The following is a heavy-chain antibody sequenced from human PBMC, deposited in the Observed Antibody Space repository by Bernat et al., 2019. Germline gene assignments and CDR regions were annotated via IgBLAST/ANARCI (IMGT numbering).Heavy chain of an antibody. Sequence: QLQLQESGPGLVKPSETLSLTCTVSGGSISSSSYYWGWIRQPPGKGLEWIGSIDYSGSTYYNPSLKSRVTISVDTSKNQFSLKLSSVTAADTAVYYCARSSADCSGGSCYRGVDAFDIWGQVTMVTVSS. V-gene: IGHV4-39*01. CDR2: IDYSGST. CDR3: ARSSADCSGGSCYRGVDAFDI. CDR1: GGSISSSSYY. D-gene: IGHD2-15*01. J-gene: IGHJ3*02.